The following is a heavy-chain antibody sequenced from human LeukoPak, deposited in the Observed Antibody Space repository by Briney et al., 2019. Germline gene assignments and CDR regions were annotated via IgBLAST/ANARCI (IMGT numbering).Heavy chain of an antibody. Sequence: PGGSLGLSCAASGFTFSTYSMCWVRQAPGKGLEWVSSIGGTGGPTYYAESVKGRFSISRDNSRNTLYLQMNSLRVEDTAFYYCAKDNRRHYTSGPNPDSLHWGQGALVTVSP. D-gene: IGHD6-19*01. CDR1: GFTFSTYS. CDR3: AKDNRRHYTSGPNPDSLH. J-gene: IGHJ4*02. CDR2: IGGTGGPT. V-gene: IGHV3-23*01.